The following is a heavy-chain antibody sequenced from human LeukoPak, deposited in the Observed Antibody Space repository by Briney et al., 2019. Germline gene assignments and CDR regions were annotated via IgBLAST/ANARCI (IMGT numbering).Heavy chain of an antibody. Sequence: GGSLRLSCEGSGFTFSDYWMGWVRQAPGKGLEWVANINPAGRDTYYVDSVKGRFTISRDNAKNSLYLQMNSLRAEDTAAYYCARDVPVDYWGQGTLVTVSS. CDR3: ARDVPVDY. CDR2: INPAGRDT. D-gene: IGHD6-6*01. V-gene: IGHV3-7*01. CDR1: GFTFSDYW. J-gene: IGHJ4*02.